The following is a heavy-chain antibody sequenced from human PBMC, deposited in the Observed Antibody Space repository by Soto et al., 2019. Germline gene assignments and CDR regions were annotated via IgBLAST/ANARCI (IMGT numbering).Heavy chain of an antibody. CDR3: AKWGYGSGRLDY. Sequence: EVQLLESGGGLVQPGGSLRLSCAASGFTFSSYAMSWVRQAPGKGLEWVSAISGSGGRTYYADSVKGRFTISRDNSKNTLYLEMNSLRAQDTAVYYCAKWGYGSGRLDYWGQGTLVTVSS. J-gene: IGHJ4*02. V-gene: IGHV3-23*01. CDR2: ISGSGGRT. D-gene: IGHD3-10*01. CDR1: GFTFSSYA.